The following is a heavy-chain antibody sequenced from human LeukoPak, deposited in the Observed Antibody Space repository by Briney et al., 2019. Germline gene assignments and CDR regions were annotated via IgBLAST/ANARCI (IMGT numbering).Heavy chain of an antibody. V-gene: IGHV3-30*19. CDR2: IWYDGNNK. CDR3: ARDWASRIIAVARI. Sequence: GGSLRLSCAASGFSFSSYGMHWVRQAPGKGLEWVAVIWYDGNNKYYADSVKGRFTISRDNSKNTLYLQMNSLRAEDTAVYYCARDWASRIIAVARIWGQGTMVTVSS. CDR1: GFSFSSYG. J-gene: IGHJ3*02. D-gene: IGHD6-19*01.